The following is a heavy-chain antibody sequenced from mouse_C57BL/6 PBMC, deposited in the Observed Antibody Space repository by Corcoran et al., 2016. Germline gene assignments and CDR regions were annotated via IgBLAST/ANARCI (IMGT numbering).Heavy chain of an antibody. V-gene: IGHV1-76*01. D-gene: IGHD2-3*01. CDR2: IYPGSGNT. CDR3: ARERGGYWMDD. Sequence: QVQLKQSGAELVRPGASVKLSCKASGYTFTDYYINWVKQRPGQGLEWIARIYPGSGNTNYNEKFKGKATLTAEKSSSTAYMQLSSLTSEDSAVYFCARERGGYWMDDWGQGTSVTVSS. J-gene: IGHJ4*01. CDR1: GYTFTDYY.